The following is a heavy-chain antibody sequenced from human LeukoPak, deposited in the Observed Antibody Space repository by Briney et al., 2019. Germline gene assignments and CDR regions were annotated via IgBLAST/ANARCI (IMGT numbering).Heavy chain of an antibody. CDR3: ARDPQIYGAEDSGAFDI. Sequence: MPSETLSLTCTVSGGSISSGGYYWSWIRQHPGKGLEWIGYIYYSGSTYYNPSLKSRVTISVDTSKNQFSLKLSSVTAADTAVYYCARDPQIYGAEDSGAFDIWGQGTMVTVSS. J-gene: IGHJ3*02. CDR1: GGSISSGGYY. D-gene: IGHD4-17*01. CDR2: IYYSGST. V-gene: IGHV4-31*03.